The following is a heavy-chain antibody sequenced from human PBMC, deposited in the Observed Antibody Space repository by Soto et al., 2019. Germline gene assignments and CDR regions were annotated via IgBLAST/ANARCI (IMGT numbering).Heavy chain of an antibody. CDR3: ARGRPGGGVKGSWFDP. V-gene: IGHV1-8*01. D-gene: IGHD3-10*01. J-gene: IGHJ5*02. CDR1: GYTFTSND. CDR2: MNPKSGKT. Sequence: ASVKVSCRASGYTFTSNDIYWLRQAPGQGLEWMGWMNPKSGKTGFAQKFQDRLRLTSNTSITTAYMDLTGLMFEDTAVYYCARGRPGGGVKGSWFDPWGQGTLVTVSS.